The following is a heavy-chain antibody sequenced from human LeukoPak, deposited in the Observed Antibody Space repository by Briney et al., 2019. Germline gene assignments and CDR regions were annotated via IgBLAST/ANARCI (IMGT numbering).Heavy chain of an antibody. CDR3: AKDALGLIAVAGTSLDY. CDR1: GFTFNTYA. V-gene: IGHV3-23*01. D-gene: IGHD6-19*01. J-gene: IGHJ4*02. Sequence: PGGSLRLSCAASGFTFNTYAMSWVRQAPGKGLEWVSAIVGSGAGTYYADSVKGRFTISRDNSKNTLYLQMNSLRAEDTAVYYCAKDALGLIAVAGTSLDYWGQGTLVTVSS. CDR2: IVGSGAGT.